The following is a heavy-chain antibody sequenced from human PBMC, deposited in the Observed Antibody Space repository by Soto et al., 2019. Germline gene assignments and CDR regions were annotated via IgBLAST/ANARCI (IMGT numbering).Heavy chain of an antibody. Sequence: GGSLRLSCAASGFTVSSNYMSWVRQAPGKGLEWVSVIYSGGSTYYADSVKGRFTISRDNSKNTLYLQMNSLRAEDTAVYYCARDGEYGEDYYYYGVDGWGQGTTVTV. CDR1: GFTVSSNY. J-gene: IGHJ6*02. CDR2: IYSGGST. V-gene: IGHV3-66*01. D-gene: IGHD4-17*01. CDR3: ARDGEYGEDYYYYGVDG.